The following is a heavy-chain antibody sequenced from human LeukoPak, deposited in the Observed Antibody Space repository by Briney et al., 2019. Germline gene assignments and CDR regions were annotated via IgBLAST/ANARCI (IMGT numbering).Heavy chain of an antibody. CDR2: ISGSGGSS. D-gene: IGHD6-19*01. Sequence: GGSLRLSCAASGFTFSSYAMSWVRQAPGKGLGWVSAISGSGGSSSYADSVKGRFTIYRDNSKSRLSLQMNSLRAEDTAVYYCAKTLSSGWSGKYYFDYWGQGTLVSVSS. CDR3: AKTLSSGWSGKYYFDY. V-gene: IGHV3-23*01. J-gene: IGHJ4*02. CDR1: GFTFSSYA.